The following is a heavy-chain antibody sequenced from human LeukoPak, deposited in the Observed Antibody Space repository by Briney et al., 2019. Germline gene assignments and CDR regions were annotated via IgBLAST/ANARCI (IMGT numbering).Heavy chain of an antibody. D-gene: IGHD3-22*01. CDR3: AAFRYYDSSGYYPGSDY. Sequence: SVKVSCKASGGTFSSYAISWVRQAPGQGLEWMGGIIPIFGTANYAQKFQGRVTITADESTSTAYMELSSLRSEDTAVYYCAAFRYYDSSGYYPGSDYWGQGTLVTVSS. V-gene: IGHV1-69*13. CDR2: IIPIFGTA. J-gene: IGHJ4*02. CDR1: GGTFSSYA.